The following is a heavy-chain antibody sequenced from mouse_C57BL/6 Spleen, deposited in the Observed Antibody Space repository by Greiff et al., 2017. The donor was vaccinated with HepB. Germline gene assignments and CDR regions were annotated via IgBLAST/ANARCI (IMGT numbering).Heavy chain of an antibody. CDR1: GYTFTSYW. J-gene: IGHJ3*01. V-gene: IGHV1-7*01. D-gene: IGHD2-5*01. CDR3: ATYYSNYDRFAY. Sequence: VQLQESGAELAKPGASVKLSCKASGYTFTSYWMHWVKQRPGQGLEWIGYINPSSGYTKYNQKFKDKATLTADKTSSTAYMQLSSLTYEDSAVYYCATYYSNYDRFAYWGQGTLVTVSA. CDR2: INPSSGYT.